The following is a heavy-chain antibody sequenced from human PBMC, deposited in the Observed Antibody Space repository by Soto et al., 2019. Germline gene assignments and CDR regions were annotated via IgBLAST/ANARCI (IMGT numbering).Heavy chain of an antibody. CDR3: AREYGITGTTFDY. CDR1: GFTFSSYA. D-gene: IGHD1-7*01. CDR2: ISYDGSNK. V-gene: IGHV3-30-3*01. Sequence: GGSLRLSCAASGFTFSSYAMHWVRQAPGKGLEWVAVISYDGSNKYYADSVKGRFTISRDNSKNTLYLQMNSLRAEDTAVYYCAREYGITGTTFDYWGQGTLVTV. J-gene: IGHJ4*02.